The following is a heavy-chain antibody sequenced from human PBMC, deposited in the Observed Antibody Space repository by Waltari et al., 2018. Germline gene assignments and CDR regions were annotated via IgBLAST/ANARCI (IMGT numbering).Heavy chain of an antibody. CDR2: ISSSSSYI. J-gene: IGHJ3*02. Sequence: VQLQESGPGLVKPSETLSLTCAVSGYSISSGDYWGWIRQPPGKGLEWVSSISSSSSYIYYADSVKGRFTISRDNAKNSLYLQMNSLRAEDTAVYYCFLLGAFDIWGQGTMVTVSS. CDR1: GYSISSGD. V-gene: IGHV3-21*01. CDR3: FLLGAFDI.